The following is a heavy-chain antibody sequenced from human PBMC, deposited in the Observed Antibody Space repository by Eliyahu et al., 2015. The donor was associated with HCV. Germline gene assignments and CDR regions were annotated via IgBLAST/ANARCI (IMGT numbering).Heavy chain of an antibody. CDR3: GKDRVAGRPYHYYDMDV. CDR1: GFMFXXYG. V-gene: IGHV3-30*18. Sequence: QEQLVESGGGVVPPGRSLRLSCAASGFMFXXYGMHWVRQAPGKGLEXVAHISHDGSNNQYADSVRGRFTISRDNDKNTLYLQMNSLRPDDTAIYYCGKDRVAGRPYHYYDMDVWGQGTTATVSS. CDR2: ISHDGSNN. D-gene: IGHD6-6*01. J-gene: IGHJ6*02.